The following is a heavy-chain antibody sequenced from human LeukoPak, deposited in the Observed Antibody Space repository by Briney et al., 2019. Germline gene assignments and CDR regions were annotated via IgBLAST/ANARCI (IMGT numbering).Heavy chain of an antibody. V-gene: IGHV4-31*03. CDR3: ASYGDYSFDY. CDR2: IYYSGTT. Sequence: NPSETLSLTCTVSGVSISSGGYYWSWIRQHPGKGLEWIGYIYYSGTTYYNPSLKSRVTISVDTSKNQFSLKLSSVTATDTAVYYCASYGDYSFDYWGQGTLVTVSS. D-gene: IGHD4-17*01. CDR1: GVSISSGGYY. J-gene: IGHJ4*02.